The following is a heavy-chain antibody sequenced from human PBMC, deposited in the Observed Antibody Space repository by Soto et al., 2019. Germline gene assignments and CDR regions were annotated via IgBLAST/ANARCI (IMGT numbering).Heavy chain of an antibody. CDR3: AGHLCYYGSGTYSLAVDD. CDR2: IYYSGST. Sequence: QVQLQESGPGLVKPSETLSLTCTVSGGSISSYYWSWIRQPPGKGLEWIGYIYYSGSTNYNPSLKRRATISVDTSKYQFSLNLSSVTAAAPAVYYCAGHLCYYGSGTYSLAVDDWGPG. CDR1: GGSISSYY. V-gene: IGHV4-59*08. D-gene: IGHD3-10*01. J-gene: IGHJ4*02.